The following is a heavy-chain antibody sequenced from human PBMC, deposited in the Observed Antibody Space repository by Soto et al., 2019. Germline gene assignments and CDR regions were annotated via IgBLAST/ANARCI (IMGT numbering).Heavy chain of an antibody. CDR2: INHSGST. D-gene: IGHD5-12*01. CDR1: GGSFSGYY. CDR3: ARDGYNPDNWFDP. V-gene: IGHV4-34*01. Sequence: PSETLSLTCAVYGGSFSGYYWSWIRQPPGKGLEWIGEINHSGSTNYNPSLKSRVTISVDTSKNQFSLKLSSVTAADTAVYYCARDGYNPDNWFDPWGQGTLVT. J-gene: IGHJ5*02.